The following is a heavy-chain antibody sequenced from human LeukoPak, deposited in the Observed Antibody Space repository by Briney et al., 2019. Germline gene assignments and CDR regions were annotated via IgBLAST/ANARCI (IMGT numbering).Heavy chain of an antibody. CDR1: GGTLSRYP. J-gene: IGHJ4*02. D-gene: IGHD6-19*01. Sequence: SVKVSCKASGGTLSRYPISWVRQAPGQGLEWMGRIIPILGIANYAQKFQGRVTITADKSTSTAYMELSSLRSEETAVYYCARNIFKSSGWYPFDYWGQGTLVTVSS. CDR2: IIPILGIA. V-gene: IGHV1-69*02. CDR3: ARNIFKSSGWYPFDY.